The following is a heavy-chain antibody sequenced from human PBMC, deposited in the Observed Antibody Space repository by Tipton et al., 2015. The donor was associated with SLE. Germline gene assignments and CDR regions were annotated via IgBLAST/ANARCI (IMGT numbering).Heavy chain of an antibody. CDR2: IYYSGST. Sequence: LRLSCTVSGGSIRSYYWSWIRQPPGKGLEWIGYIYYSGSTNYNPSLKSRVTISVDTSKNQFSLKLSSVTAADTAVYYCAGEVGDDAFDIWGQGTMVAVSS. D-gene: IGHD1-26*01. CDR3: AGEVGDDAFDI. J-gene: IGHJ3*02. CDR1: GGSIRSYY. V-gene: IGHV4-59*12.